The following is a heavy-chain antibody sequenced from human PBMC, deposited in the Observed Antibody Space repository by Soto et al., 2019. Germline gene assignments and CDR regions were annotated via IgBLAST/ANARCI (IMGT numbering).Heavy chain of an antibody. J-gene: IGHJ3*02. CDR2: ISAYNGNT. CDR3: ARGDIVVVVAASKVDDAFDI. CDR1: GYAFTSYG. D-gene: IGHD2-15*01. V-gene: IGHV1-18*01. Sequence: VASVKVSCKASGYAFTSYGISWVRQAPGQGLEWMGWISAYNGNTNYAQKLQGRVTMTTDTSTSTAYMELRSLRSDDTAVYYCARGDIVVVVAASKVDDAFDIWGQGTMVT.